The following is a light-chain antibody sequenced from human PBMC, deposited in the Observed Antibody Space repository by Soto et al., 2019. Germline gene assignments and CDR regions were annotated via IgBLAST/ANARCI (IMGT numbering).Light chain of an antibody. CDR1: TGAVTSGHY. V-gene: IGLV7-46*01. CDR2: DTS. CDR3: LLSYSGASWV. Sequence: QAVVTQEPSLTVSPGGTVTLTCGSSTGAVTSGHYPYWFQQKPGQAPRTLIYDTSNKHSWTPARFSGPLLGGKAALTLSGAQPEDEAEYYCLLSYSGASWVFGGGTKVTVL. J-gene: IGLJ3*02.